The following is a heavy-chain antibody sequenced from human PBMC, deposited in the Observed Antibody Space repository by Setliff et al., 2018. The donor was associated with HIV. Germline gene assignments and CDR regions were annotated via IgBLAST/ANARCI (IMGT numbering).Heavy chain of an antibody. J-gene: IGHJ4*02. D-gene: IGHD3-22*01. CDR1: GDDINRDF. CDR2: VQYVGPA. Sequence: SETLSLTCSVSGDDINRDFWTWMRQPPGKGLEWIGYVQYVGPANYNPSLQSRPTLSIDTSKNQFSLKLISVTAADTAVYYWARGEPPASRSGLLYWGQGMLVTVSS. V-gene: IGHV4-59*01. CDR3: ARGEPPASRSGLLY.